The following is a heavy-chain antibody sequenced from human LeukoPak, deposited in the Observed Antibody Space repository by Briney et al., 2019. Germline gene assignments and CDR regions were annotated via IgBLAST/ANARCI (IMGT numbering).Heavy chain of an antibody. D-gene: IGHD3-10*01. CDR3: VEVAKYYYGSETFYFFEH. J-gene: IGHJ4*02. CDR2: INWNGGST. V-gene: IGHV3-20*04. CDR1: GFTFDDYG. Sequence: PGGSLRLSCAASGFTFDDYGMTWVRQAPGKGLEWVSGINWNGGSTGYADSVKGRFTISRDNAKDSLSLQMNSLRVEDTAIYYCVEVAKYYYGSETFYFFEHWGQGTPVTAS.